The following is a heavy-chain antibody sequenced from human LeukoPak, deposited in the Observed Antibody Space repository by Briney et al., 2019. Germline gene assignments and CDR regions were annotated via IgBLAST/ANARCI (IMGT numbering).Heavy chain of an antibody. D-gene: IGHD2-2*01. CDR3: ARGGVCSSTSCYAGRFDY. CDR1: GGSFSGYY. J-gene: IGHJ4*02. CDR2: INHSGST. V-gene: IGHV4-34*01. Sequence: SETLSLTCAVYGGSFSGYYRSWIRQPPGKGLEWIGEINHSGSTNYNPSLKSRVTISVDTSKNQFSLKLSSVTAADTAVYYCARGGVCSSTSCYAGRFDYWGQGTLVTVSS.